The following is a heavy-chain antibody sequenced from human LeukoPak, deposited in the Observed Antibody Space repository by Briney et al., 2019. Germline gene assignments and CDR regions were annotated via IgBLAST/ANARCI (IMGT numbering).Heavy chain of an antibody. J-gene: IGHJ4*02. D-gene: IGHD3-10*01. V-gene: IGHV4-59*08. Sequence: SEALSLTCTVSDNSISSFYWSWIRQPPGKGLEWIGFVYKTGHTNYNPSLKSRVAISLDGSKSQVSLRLTSVTAADTAVYYCAPHRFGEPHFEYWGRGTLVSVSS. CDR2: VYKTGHT. CDR3: APHRFGEPHFEY. CDR1: DNSISSFY.